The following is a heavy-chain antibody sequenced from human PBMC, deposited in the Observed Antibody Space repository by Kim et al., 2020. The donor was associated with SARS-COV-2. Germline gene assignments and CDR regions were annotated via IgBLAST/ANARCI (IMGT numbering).Heavy chain of an antibody. J-gene: IGHJ6*02. V-gene: IGHV3-23*01. CDR2: ISGSGGST. CDR3: AKDLGYSSSFYYYYYGMDV. D-gene: IGHD6-13*01. CDR1: GFTFSSYA. Sequence: GGSLRLSCAASGFTFSSYAMSWVRQAPGKGLEWVSAISGSGGSTYYADSVKGRFTISRDNSKNTLYLQMNSLRAEDTAVYYCAKDLGYSSSFYYYYYGMDVWGQGTTVTVSS.